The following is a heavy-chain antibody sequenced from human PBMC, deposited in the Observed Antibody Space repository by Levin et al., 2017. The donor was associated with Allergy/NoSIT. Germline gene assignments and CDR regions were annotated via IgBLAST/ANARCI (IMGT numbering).Heavy chain of an antibody. J-gene: IGHJ4*02. D-gene: IGHD3-22*01. V-gene: IGHV1-18*01. CDR3: ARETLAYYYDSGSDYYPAPFDY. Sequence: GESLKISCKASGYTFTTYGISWVRQAPGQGLEWMGWISGYNGNTRYAQNLQGRVTMTTDTSTSTAYMELRSLRSDDTAVYYCARETLAYYYDSGSDYYPAPFDYWGQGTLVTVSS. CDR1: GYTFTTYG. CDR2: ISGYNGNT.